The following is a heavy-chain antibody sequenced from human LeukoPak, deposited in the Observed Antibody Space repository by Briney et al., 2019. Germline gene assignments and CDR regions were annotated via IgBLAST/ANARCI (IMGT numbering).Heavy chain of an antibody. D-gene: IGHD4/OR15-4a*01. CDR2: IYSDNT. CDR3: ARRAGAYSHPYDY. Sequence: PGGSLRLSCTVSGFTVSSNSMSWFRQAPGKGLDWVSFIYSDNTHYSDSVKGRFTISRDNSKNTLYLQMNSLRAEDTAVYYCARRAGAYSHPYDYWGQGTLVTVSS. CDR1: GFTVSSNS. J-gene: IGHJ4*02. V-gene: IGHV3-53*01.